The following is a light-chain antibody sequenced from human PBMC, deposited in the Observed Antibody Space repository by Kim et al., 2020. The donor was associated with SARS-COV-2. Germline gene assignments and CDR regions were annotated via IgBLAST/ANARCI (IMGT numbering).Light chain of an antibody. CDR3: QQRSNWPPST. V-gene: IGKV3-11*01. CDR2: DAS. CDR1: QSINTY. J-gene: IGKJ2*01. Sequence: LSPGERATLSCRASQSINTYLAWYQQKPGQAPRLLIYDASNRATGIPARFSGSGSGTDFTLTISSLEPEDFAVYYCQQRSNWPPSTFGQGTKLEI.